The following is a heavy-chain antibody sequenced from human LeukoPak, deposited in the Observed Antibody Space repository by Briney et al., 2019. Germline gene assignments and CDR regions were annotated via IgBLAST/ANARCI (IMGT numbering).Heavy chain of an antibody. D-gene: IGHD3-10*01. CDR3: ARMGSGSYLYYYYYMDV. CDR1: GGSFSGYY. CDR2: IYYSGST. J-gene: IGHJ6*03. V-gene: IGHV4-59*01. Sequence: SETLSLTCAVYGGSFSGYYWSWIRQPPGKGLEWIGYIYYSGSTNYNPSLKSRVTISVDTSKDQFSLKLSSVTAADTAVYYCARMGSGSYLYYYYYMDVWGKGTTVTISS.